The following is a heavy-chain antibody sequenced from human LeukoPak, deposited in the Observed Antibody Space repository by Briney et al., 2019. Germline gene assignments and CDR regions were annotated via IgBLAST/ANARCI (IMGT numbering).Heavy chain of an antibody. CDR3: ARKAGNNWFDP. V-gene: IGHV4-34*01. J-gene: IGHJ5*02. Sequence: SETLSLTCAVYGGSFSGYYWSWVRQPPGKGLEWIGEINHSGSTNYNPSLKSRVTISVDTSKNQFSLKLSSVTAADTAVYYCARKAGNNWFDPWGQGTLVTVSS. CDR2: INHSGST. CDR1: GGSFSGYY. D-gene: IGHD3-10*01.